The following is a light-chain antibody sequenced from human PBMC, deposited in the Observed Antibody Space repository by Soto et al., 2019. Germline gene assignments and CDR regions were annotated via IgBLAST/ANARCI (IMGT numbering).Light chain of an antibody. CDR3: QQYNKWPLT. Sequence: EIVMTQSPATLSVSPGERATLSCRASESVSRNLAWYQQKPGQAPRLLIYAASTRATDIAARISGSGSGTEFTLTISSLQSEDCAVYSCQQYNKWPLTFGGGTKVEIK. CDR2: AAS. CDR1: ESVSRN. J-gene: IGKJ4*01. V-gene: IGKV3-15*01.